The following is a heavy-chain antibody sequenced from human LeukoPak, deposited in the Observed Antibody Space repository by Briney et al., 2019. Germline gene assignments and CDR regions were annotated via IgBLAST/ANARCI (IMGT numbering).Heavy chain of an antibody. Sequence: GGSLRLSCAASGFTFSSYAMSWVRQAPGKGLEWVSAISGSGGSTYYADSVKGRFTISRDNSKNTLYLQMNSLRAEDTAVYYCARGRGYSYSFAFDPWGQGTLVTVSS. D-gene: IGHD5-18*01. J-gene: IGHJ5*02. CDR1: GFTFSSYA. V-gene: IGHV3-23*01. CDR2: ISGSGGST. CDR3: ARGRGYSYSFAFDP.